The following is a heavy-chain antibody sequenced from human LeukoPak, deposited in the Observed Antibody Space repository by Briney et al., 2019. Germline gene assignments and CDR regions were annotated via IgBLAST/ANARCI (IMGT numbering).Heavy chain of an antibody. V-gene: IGHV4-39*01. CDR3: VLDYGDYAFDY. D-gene: IGHD4-17*01. J-gene: IGHJ4*02. Sequence: SETLSLTCTVSGGSISSSTYYWGWIRRSPGKGLEWIGNIYYSGNTYYNPSLKSRVTISVDTSKNQFSLKLSSVTAADTAVYYCVLDYGDYAFDYWGQGTLVTVSS. CDR1: GGSISSSTYY. CDR2: IYYSGNT.